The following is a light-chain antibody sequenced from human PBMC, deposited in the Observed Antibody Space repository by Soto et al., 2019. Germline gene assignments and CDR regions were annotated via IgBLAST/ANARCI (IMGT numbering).Light chain of an antibody. CDR3: SSYTNINKRDRV. CDR1: SGDIGSYNR. Sequence: QSALTQPASVSGSPGQSITISCTGTSGDIGSYNRVSWYQQHPGKAPKLIIYEVTDRPSGVSNRFSGSKSGNTASLTISGLQAEDEAEYSCSSYTNINKRDRVFGHGTKV. V-gene: IGLV2-14*01. J-gene: IGLJ1*01. CDR2: EVT.